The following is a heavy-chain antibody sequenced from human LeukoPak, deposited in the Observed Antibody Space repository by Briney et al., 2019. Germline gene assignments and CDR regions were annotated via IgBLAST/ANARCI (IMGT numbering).Heavy chain of an antibody. V-gene: IGHV3-30*02. Sequence: GGSLRLSCAASGFTFSSYGMHWVRQAPGKGLEWVAFIPYDGSNTYYADSVKGRFTISRDNSKNTLFLQMDSLTAEDTALYYCAKEKGQWESPDYWGQGTLVTVSS. CDR3: AKEKGQWESPDY. D-gene: IGHD1-26*01. CDR2: IPYDGSNT. CDR1: GFTFSSYG. J-gene: IGHJ4*02.